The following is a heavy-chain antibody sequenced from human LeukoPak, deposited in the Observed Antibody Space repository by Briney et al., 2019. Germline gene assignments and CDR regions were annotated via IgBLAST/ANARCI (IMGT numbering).Heavy chain of an antibody. CDR3: ARERIDCSSTSCYGGGSDY. V-gene: IGHV3-74*01. CDR2: INTDGSST. D-gene: IGHD2-2*01. J-gene: IGHJ4*02. Sequence: PGGSLRLSCAASGFTFSSHWMYWVSQAPGKGLVWVSRINTDGSSTIYADSVKGRFTISRDNAKNTLHLQMNSLRAEDTAVYYCARERIDCSSTSCYGGGSDYWGQGTLVTVSS. CDR1: GFTFSSHW.